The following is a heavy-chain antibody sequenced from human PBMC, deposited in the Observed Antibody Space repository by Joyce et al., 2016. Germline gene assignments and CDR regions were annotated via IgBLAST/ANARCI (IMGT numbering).Heavy chain of an antibody. J-gene: IGHJ6*02. CDR2: IIPFFGAA. CDR3: ARGGTSADHFFFYTLDV. V-gene: IGHV1-69*12. Sequence: QVLLVQSGAAVKRPGSSLRVSCKSSGGDFSNYTVNWVRQAPGHRLVWMGGIIPFFGAAKYAEDFQGRVTLTADQSTRTSYLELGSLTSADTAVYYCARGGTSADHFFFYTLDVWGPGTTVIVSS. D-gene: IGHD1-14*01. CDR1: GGDFSNYT.